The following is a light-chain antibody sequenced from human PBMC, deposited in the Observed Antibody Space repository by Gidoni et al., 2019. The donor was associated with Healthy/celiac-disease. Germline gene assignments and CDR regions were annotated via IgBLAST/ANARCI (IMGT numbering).Light chain of an antibody. CDR3: QAWDSSTAV. CDR2: QDR. V-gene: IGLV3-1*01. CDR1: NLGEKY. Sequence: SYELTQPPSVSVSPGQTASITCSGDNLGEKYACWYQQKPGQSPVLVIYQDRKRPSGIPERFSGSNSGNTATLTISGTQAMDEADYYCQAWDSSTAVFGTGTKVTVL. J-gene: IGLJ1*01.